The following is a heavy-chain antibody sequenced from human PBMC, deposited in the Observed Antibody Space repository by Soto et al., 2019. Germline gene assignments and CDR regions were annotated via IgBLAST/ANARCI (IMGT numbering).Heavy chain of an antibody. CDR2: IDPSDSYT. D-gene: IGHD5-12*01. J-gene: IGHJ5*02. CDR3: ARPIDGGYRRGVNWFAH. CDR1: GYSFTSYW. Sequence: GESLKISCKGSGYSFTSYWISWVRQMPGKGLECMGRIDPSDSYTNYSPSFQGHVTISADKSISTAYLQWSRLRAAYTAMYYCARPIDGGYRRGVNWFAHWGQGTLVTVSS. V-gene: IGHV5-10-1*01.